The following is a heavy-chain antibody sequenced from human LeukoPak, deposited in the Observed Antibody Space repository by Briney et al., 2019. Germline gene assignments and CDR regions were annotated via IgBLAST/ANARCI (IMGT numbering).Heavy chain of an antibody. CDR2: INWSGGST. Sequence: PGGSLILSCAASGFTFDDYGMSWVRQAPGKGLEWVSGINWSGGSTGYADSVKGRFTISRDDAKNSLYLQMNSLRAEDTALYYCARNYGGYDGTDYWGQGTLVTVAS. CDR3: ARNYGGYDGTDY. J-gene: IGHJ4*02. V-gene: IGHV3-20*04. D-gene: IGHD5-12*01. CDR1: GFTFDDYG.